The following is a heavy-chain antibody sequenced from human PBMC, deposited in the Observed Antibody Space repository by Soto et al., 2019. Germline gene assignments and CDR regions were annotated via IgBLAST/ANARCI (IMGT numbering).Heavy chain of an antibody. V-gene: IGHV3-74*01. CDR3: ASNYAYAEGYYWYGIDV. CDR2: ISSYGSDT. Sequence: EVQLVESGGSLVLPGGSLRLSCAASGFTFSRYWMHWVRQAPGKGLVWVSRISSYGSDTHYADSVKGRFTISRDNAKTTLYLQMNSLRADDTAVYYCASNYAYAEGYYWYGIDVWGQGTTVTVSS. D-gene: IGHD3-16*01. J-gene: IGHJ6*02. CDR1: GFTFSRYW.